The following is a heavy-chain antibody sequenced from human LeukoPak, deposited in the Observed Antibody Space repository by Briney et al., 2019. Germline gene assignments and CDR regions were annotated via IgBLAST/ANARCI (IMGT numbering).Heavy chain of an antibody. CDR3: ARGAEDHYDFWRKIDY. V-gene: IGHV4-34*01. CDR1: GGSFSGYY. CDR2: INHSGST. Sequence: SETLSLTCAVYGGSFSGYYWSWIRQPPGKGLEWIGEINHSGSTNYTPSLKSRVTISVDTSKNQFSLKLSSVPAADTAVYYCARGAEDHYDFWRKIDYWGQGTLVTVSS. J-gene: IGHJ4*02. D-gene: IGHD3-3*01.